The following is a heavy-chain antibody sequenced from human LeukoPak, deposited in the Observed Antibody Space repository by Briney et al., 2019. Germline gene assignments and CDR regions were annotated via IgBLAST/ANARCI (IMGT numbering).Heavy chain of an antibody. J-gene: IGHJ6*02. CDR1: GGSFSGYY. CDR2: INHSGST. Sequence: KPSETLSLTCAVYGGSFSGYYWSWIRQPPGKGLEWIGEINHSGSTNYNPSLKSRVTISVDTSKNQFSLKLSSVTAADTAVYYCARECCSSTSPFYGMDVWGQGTTVTVSS. D-gene: IGHD2-2*01. CDR3: ARECCSSTSPFYGMDV. V-gene: IGHV4-34*01.